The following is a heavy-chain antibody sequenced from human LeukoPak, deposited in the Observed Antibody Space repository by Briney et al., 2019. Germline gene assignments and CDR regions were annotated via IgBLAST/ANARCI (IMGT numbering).Heavy chain of an antibody. V-gene: IGHV3-48*04. CDR2: ISSSSSTI. D-gene: IGHD3-22*01. CDR3: ARVGAIYDSSGYYYYYYMDV. Sequence: GGSLRLSCAASGFTLSSYSMNWVRQAPGKGLEWVSYISSSSSTIYYADSVKGRFTISRDNAKNSLYLQMNSLRAEDTAVYYCARVGAIYDSSGYYYYYYMDVWGKGTTVTVSS. CDR1: GFTLSSYS. J-gene: IGHJ6*03.